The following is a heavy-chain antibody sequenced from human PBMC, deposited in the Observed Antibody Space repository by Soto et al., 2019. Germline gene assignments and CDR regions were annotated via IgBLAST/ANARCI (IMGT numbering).Heavy chain of an antibody. J-gene: IGHJ2*01. Sequence: QITLKESGPTLVKPTQTLTLTCTFSGFSLSTSGVGVGWIRQPPGKALEWLALIYWDDDKRYSPSLKSRLTITKYTSNTQVFITMTTMDPVNTATFYCAHVLYYDIYQKYFDLWIRGTLVTVSA. CDR3: AHVLYYDIYQKYFDL. CDR1: GFSLSTSGVG. CDR2: IYWDDDK. V-gene: IGHV2-5*02. D-gene: IGHD3-9*01.